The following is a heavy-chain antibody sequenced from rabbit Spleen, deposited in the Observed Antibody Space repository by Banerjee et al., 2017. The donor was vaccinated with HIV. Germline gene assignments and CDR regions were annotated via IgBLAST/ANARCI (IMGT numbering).Heavy chain of an antibody. CDR2: IYVGSGNT. CDR3: ARDGGGSSGYYFKL. V-gene: IGHV1S45*01. D-gene: IGHD1-1*01. CDR1: GFSYSSNYY. J-gene: IGHJ4*01. Sequence: QEQLVESGGGLVKPGASLTLTCKASGFSYSSNYYICWVRQAPGKGLEWIACIYVGSGNTYYASWAKGRFTISRASSTTVTLQATSLTAADTATYFCARDGGGSSGYYFKLWGQGTLVTVS.